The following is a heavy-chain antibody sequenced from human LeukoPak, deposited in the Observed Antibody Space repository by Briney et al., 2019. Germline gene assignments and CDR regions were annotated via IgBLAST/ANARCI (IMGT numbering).Heavy chain of an antibody. D-gene: IGHD1-1*01. J-gene: IGHJ6*03. CDR2: INPSGGST. Sequence: GASVKVSCKASGYTFTSYDMHWVRQAPGQGLEWMGIINPSGGSTSYAQKFQGRVTMTRDTSTSTVYMELSSLRSEDTAVYYCARGLEPNYYYYYYMDVWGKGTTVTVSS. V-gene: IGHV1-46*01. CDR3: ARGLEPNYYYYYYMDV. CDR1: GYTFTSYD.